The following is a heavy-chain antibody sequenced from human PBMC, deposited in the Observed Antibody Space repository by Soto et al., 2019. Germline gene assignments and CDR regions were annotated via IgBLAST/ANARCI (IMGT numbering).Heavy chain of an antibody. CDR1: GFTVSSNY. V-gene: IGHV3-53*01. Sequence: EVQLVESGGGLIQPGGSLRLSCAASGFTVSSNYMSWVRQAPGKGLEWVSVIYSGGSTYYADSVKGRFTISRDNSKNTLYLQMNSLRAEDTAVYYCALEIGGCTNWFDPWGQGTLVTVSS. D-gene: IGHD2-15*01. CDR3: ALEIGGCTNWFDP. J-gene: IGHJ5*02. CDR2: IYSGGST.